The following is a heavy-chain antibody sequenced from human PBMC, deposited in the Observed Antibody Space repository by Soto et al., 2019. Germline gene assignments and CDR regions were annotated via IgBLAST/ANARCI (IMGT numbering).Heavy chain of an antibody. CDR2: IYATGTT. CDR1: GASISGFY. CDR3: VRDGTKTLRDWFDP. Sequence: SETLSLTCTVSGASISGFYWSWIRKSAGKGLEWVGRIYATGTTDYNPSLKSRVMMSVDTSKKQFSLKLRSVTAADTAVYYCVRDGTKTLRDWFDPWGQGISVTVSS. V-gene: IGHV4-4*07. D-gene: IGHD1-1*01. J-gene: IGHJ5*02.